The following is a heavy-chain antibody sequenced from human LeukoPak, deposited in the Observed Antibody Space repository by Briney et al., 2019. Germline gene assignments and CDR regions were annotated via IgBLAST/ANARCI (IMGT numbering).Heavy chain of an antibody. V-gene: IGHV4-39*07. D-gene: IGHD3-22*01. J-gene: IGHJ5*02. Sequence: SETLSLTCTVSGGSFSSSSYYWGWIRQPPGKGLEWIGSIYYSGSTYYNPSLKSRVTISLDTSKTQFSLKLSSVTAADTAFYYCARGAQAYDYDSSAYYHWFDPWGQGTLVTVSS. CDR3: ARGAQAYDYDSSAYYHWFDP. CDR2: IYYSGST. CDR1: GGSFSSSSYY.